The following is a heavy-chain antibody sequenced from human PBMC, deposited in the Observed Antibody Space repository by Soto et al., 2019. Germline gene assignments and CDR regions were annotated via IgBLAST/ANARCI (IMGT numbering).Heavy chain of an antibody. CDR3: ARLGYCSSTSCWYGMDV. J-gene: IGHJ6*02. CDR2: IDWDDDK. Sequence: SGPTLVNPTQTLTLNCTFSGFSLSTSGMRVSWIRQPPGKALEWLARIDWDDDKFYSTSLKTRPTISKDTSKNQVVLTMTNMDPVDTATYYCARLGYCSSTSCWYGMDVWGQGTTVTVSS. CDR1: GFSLSTSGMR. D-gene: IGHD2-2*01. V-gene: IGHV2-70*04.